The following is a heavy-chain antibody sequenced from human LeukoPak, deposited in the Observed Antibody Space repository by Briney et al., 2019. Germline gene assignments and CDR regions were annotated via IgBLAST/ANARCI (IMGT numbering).Heavy chain of an antibody. V-gene: IGHV3-7*01. CDR2: IKQDGNEK. Sequence: GGSLRLSCAASGFTLSSYWMSWLRQAPGKGLEWVANIKQDGNEKYYVDSVKGRFTISRDNANNALSLQMNNLRAEDTAVYYCARLYRDYSLLDNWGQGTLVTVSS. J-gene: IGHJ4*02. D-gene: IGHD3-16*01. CDR1: GFTLSSYW. CDR3: ARLYRDYSLLDN.